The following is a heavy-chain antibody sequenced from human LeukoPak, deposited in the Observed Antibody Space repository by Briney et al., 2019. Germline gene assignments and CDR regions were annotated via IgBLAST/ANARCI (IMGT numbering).Heavy chain of an antibody. CDR2: IYYTRST. CDR3: ARGIVSAGVDY. V-gene: IGHV4-31*03. J-gene: IGHJ4*02. Sequence: PSQTLSLTCTVSGGSMSSGGYFWSWIRQHPGKGLEWIGYIYYTRSTYYNPSLKSRVTISIDSSKNQFSLKLSSVTAADTAVYYCARGIVSAGVDYWGQGTLVTVSS. CDR1: GGSMSSGGYF. D-gene: IGHD6-13*01.